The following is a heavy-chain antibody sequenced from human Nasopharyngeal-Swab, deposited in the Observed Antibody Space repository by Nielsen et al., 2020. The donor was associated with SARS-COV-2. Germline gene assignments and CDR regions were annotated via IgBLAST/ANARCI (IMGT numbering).Heavy chain of an antibody. CDR1: GFTFSYYS. Sequence: GESLKISCAASGFTFSYYSMSWIRQAPGKGLEWVSYISSSGSTIYYADSVKGRFTISRDNAKNSLYLQMNSLRAEDTAVYYCASLLWFGELPSDYYYYGMDVWGQGTTVTVSS. V-gene: IGHV3-11*04. CDR2: ISSSGSTI. CDR3: ASLLWFGELPSDYYYYGMDV. D-gene: IGHD3-10*01. J-gene: IGHJ6*02.